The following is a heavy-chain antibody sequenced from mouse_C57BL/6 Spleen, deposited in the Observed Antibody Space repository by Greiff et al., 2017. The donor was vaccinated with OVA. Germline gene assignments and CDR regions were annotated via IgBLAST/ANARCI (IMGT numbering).Heavy chain of an antibody. CDR1: GYTFTSSW. V-gene: IGHV1-53*01. CDR3: AREGGQLTADYFDY. Sequence: VQLHQPGTELVKPGASVKLSCKASGYTFTSSWMNWVKQRPGQGLEWIGNINPGNGGTNYNEKFKSKATLPVDKSSSTAYMQLSSLTSEDSAVYYCAREGGQLTADYFDYWGQGTTLTVSS. J-gene: IGHJ2*01. CDR2: INPGNGGT. D-gene: IGHD4-1*01.